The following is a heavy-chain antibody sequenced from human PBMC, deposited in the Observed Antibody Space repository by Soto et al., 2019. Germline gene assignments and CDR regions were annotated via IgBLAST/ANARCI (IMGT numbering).Heavy chain of an antibody. Sequence: QVQLVQSGAEVKKPGSSVKVSCQASGSTFSSYTVSWVRQAPGQGLEWMGRIIPVLGVTNYAPKFKGRVTITQDKAKTTAYMELSSLRSGETAVYYCARRRYCGADCYSRYYYGMDVWGQGTTVTVSS. V-gene: IGHV1-69*02. CDR2: IIPVLGVT. J-gene: IGHJ6*02. CDR3: ARRRYCGADCYSRYYYGMDV. CDR1: GSTFSSYT. D-gene: IGHD2-21*02.